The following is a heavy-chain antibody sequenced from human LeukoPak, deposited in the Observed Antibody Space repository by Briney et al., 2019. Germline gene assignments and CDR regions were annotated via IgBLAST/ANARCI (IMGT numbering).Heavy chain of an antibody. D-gene: IGHD3-9*01. CDR2: ISGIADRT. V-gene: IGHV3-23*01. Sequence: GGSLRLSCTASGFTFSICAMSWVRQAPGKGLEWVSSISGIADRTYYADSVKGRFTISRDNSRNTLYLQMNSLGAEDTAVYCCARDPFDKPYYFDYWGQGTLVTVSS. CDR1: GFTFSICA. CDR3: ARDPFDKPYYFDY. J-gene: IGHJ4*02.